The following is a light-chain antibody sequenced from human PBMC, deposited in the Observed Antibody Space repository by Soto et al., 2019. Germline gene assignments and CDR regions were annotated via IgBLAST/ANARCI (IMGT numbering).Light chain of an antibody. Sequence: YVLTQPPSASGTPGQGVTISCSGSTSNIGSNYVYWYQQLPGTAPKLLIYRNNQRPSGVPDRFSGSKSGTSASLAISGLRSDDEADYFCATWDDSLNGFYVFGTGTKV. CDR3: ATWDDSLNGFYV. CDR1: TSNIGSNY. V-gene: IGLV1-47*01. CDR2: RNN. J-gene: IGLJ1*01.